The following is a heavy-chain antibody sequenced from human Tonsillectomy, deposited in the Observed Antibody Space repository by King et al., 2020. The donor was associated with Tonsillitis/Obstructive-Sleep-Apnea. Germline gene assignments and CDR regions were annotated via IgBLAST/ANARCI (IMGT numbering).Heavy chain of an antibody. CDR2: INRDGSFT. V-gene: IGHV3-74*01. CDR1: GFTFSSYW. CDR3: ARARYCTISSCYSYNWFDP. D-gene: IGHD2-2*01. J-gene: IGHJ5*02. Sequence: VQLVESGGGLVQPGGSLRLSCAASGFTFSSYWMHWVRQVPGKGLVWVARINRDGSFTSYADSVKGRFTISRGNAKNTLYLQMNSLTAEDTAVYYCARARYCTISSCYSYNWFDPWGQGALVTVSS.